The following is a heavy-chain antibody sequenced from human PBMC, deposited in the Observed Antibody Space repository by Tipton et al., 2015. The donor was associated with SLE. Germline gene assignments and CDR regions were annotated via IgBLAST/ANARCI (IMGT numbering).Heavy chain of an antibody. CDR1: GGSFRSYY. CDR2: IYYNGNT. Sequence: TLSLTCTVSGGSFRSYYWSWIRQPPGKRLEWIGYIYYNGNTDYNSSLKSRVTISVDASKNQFSLKLNSVTAADTAVYYCARDIYYGMDVWGQGTTVTVSS. J-gene: IGHJ6*02. V-gene: IGHV4-59*01. CDR3: ARDIYYGMDV.